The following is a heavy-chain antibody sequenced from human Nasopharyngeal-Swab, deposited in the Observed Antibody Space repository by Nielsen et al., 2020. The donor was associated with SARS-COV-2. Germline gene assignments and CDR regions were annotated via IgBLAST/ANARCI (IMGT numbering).Heavy chain of an antibody. CDR3: ASYCSGGSCYSGLDAFDI. J-gene: IGHJ3*02. CDR2: IYYSWST. D-gene: IGHD2-15*01. Sequence: SETLSLTCTVSGGSISSSSYYWGWIRQPPGKGLEWIGSIYYSWSTHYNPSLKSRVTISVDTSKNQFSLKLSSVTAADTAVYYCASYCSGGSCYSGLDAFDIWGQGTMVTVSS. V-gene: IGHV4-39*01. CDR1: GGSISSSSYY.